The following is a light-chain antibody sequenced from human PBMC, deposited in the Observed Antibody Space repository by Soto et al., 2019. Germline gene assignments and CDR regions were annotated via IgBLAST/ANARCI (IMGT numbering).Light chain of an antibody. CDR1: QSISSN. J-gene: IGKJ3*01. CDR3: QHFNNWPIS. V-gene: IGKV3-15*01. Sequence: EVVMTQSPATLSVSPGERATLFCRAGQSISSNLAWYQQKPGQTPSLLIYDASTRATGVPDRFSGSGSGTESTLTISSLQSEDSAVYYCQHFNNWPISFGPGTKVDIK. CDR2: DAS.